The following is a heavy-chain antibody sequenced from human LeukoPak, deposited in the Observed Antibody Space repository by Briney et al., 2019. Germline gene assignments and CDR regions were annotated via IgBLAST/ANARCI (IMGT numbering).Heavy chain of an antibody. V-gene: IGHV4-59*08. CDR2: AYYSGHT. J-gene: IGHJ4*02. CDR1: GVSIFSYY. CDR3: ARHPFATPFDY. D-gene: IGHD2-15*01. Sequence: KPSETLSLTCSVPGVSIFSYYWNWIRQPPGKGLEWIGYAYYSGHTNYNSSLKSRVTMSLDTSKSQFSLRLSSVTAADTAVYFCARHPFATPFDYWGQGTLVTVSS.